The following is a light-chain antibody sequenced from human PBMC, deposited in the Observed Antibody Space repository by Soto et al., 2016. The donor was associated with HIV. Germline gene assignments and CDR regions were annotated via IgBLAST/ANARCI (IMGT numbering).Light chain of an antibody. Sequence: SSELTQDPAVSVALGQTVKITCQGDSLRNYYASWYQQKPGQAPLHVIYGKNYRPSGIPDRFSGSSSGHTASLTITGVQAEDDADYYCNSRDSSGLHLGLFGNGTKVTV. J-gene: IGLJ1*01. CDR1: SLRNYY. CDR3: NSRDSSGLHLGL. CDR2: GKN. V-gene: IGLV3-19*01.